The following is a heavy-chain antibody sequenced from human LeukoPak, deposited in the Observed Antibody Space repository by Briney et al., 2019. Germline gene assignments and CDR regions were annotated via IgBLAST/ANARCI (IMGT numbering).Heavy chain of an antibody. CDR3: ATATSVTTSWS. V-gene: IGHV3-15*01. J-gene: IGHJ4*02. D-gene: IGHD5-24*01. CDR2: IRSNSDGRTA. Sequence: GGSLRLSCAASGFTFRNIWMTWVRQAPGKGLEWVGRIRSNSDGRTADYADPVKGRFTISRDDSKTTLYLQLNSLKAEDTAVYYCATATSVTTSWSWGQGTLVTVSS. CDR1: GFTFRNIW.